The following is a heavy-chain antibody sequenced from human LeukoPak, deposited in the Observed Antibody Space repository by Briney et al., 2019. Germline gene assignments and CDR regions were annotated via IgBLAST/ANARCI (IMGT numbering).Heavy chain of an antibody. Sequence: SETLSLTCTVSGGSISSSSYYWDWIRQPPGKGLEWIGEINHSGSTNYNPSLKSRVTISVDTSKNQFSLKLSSVTAADTAVYYCARLPRGPYIVATISRDYWGQGTLVTVSS. CDR1: GGSISSSSYY. J-gene: IGHJ4*02. CDR2: INHSGST. D-gene: IGHD5-12*01. CDR3: ARLPRGPYIVATISRDY. V-gene: IGHV4-39*07.